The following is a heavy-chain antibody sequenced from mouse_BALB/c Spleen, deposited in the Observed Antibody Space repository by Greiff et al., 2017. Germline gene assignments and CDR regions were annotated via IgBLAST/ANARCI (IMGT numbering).Heavy chain of an antibody. V-gene: IGHV1S56*01. CDR2: IYPGNVNT. J-gene: IGHJ2*01. CDR3: ARWEGYFDY. D-gene: IGHD4-1*01. Sequence: QVQLQQSGPELVKPGASVRISCKASGYTFTSYYIHWVKQRPGQGLEWIGWIYPGNVNTKYNEKFKGKATLTADKSSSTAYMQLSSLTSEDSAVYFCARWEGYFDYWGQGTTLTVSS. CDR1: GYTFTSYY.